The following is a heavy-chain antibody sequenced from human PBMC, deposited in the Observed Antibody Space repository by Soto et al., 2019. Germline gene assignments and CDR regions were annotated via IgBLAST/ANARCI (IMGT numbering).Heavy chain of an antibody. Sequence: QVQLQESGPGLVKPSETLSLTCTVSGGSVSSGSYYWSWIRQPPGKGLEWIGYIYYSGSTNYNPSLKSRVTISVDTSKNQFSLKLSSVTAADTAVYYCARLRYCSSTSCYTPYFDYWGQGTLVTVSS. J-gene: IGHJ4*02. CDR2: IYYSGST. CDR1: GGSVSSGSYY. CDR3: ARLRYCSSTSCYTPYFDY. D-gene: IGHD2-2*02. V-gene: IGHV4-61*01.